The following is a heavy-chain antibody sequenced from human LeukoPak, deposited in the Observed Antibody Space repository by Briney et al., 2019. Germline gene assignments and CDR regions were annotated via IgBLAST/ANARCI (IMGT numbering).Heavy chain of an antibody. V-gene: IGHV4-59*01. D-gene: IGHD4-17*01. CDR3: ARGRSSAYGDPYYLDY. J-gene: IGHJ4*02. CDR2: AHYSGFT. Sequence: SETLSLTCTVSGGSISSYYWTWIRQPPGKGLEWIGYAHYSGFTNYSPSLKSRVTISVDKSRDQFSLNLRSVTANDPALYFCARGRSSAYGDPYYLDYWGQGLLVAVSS. CDR1: GGSISSYY.